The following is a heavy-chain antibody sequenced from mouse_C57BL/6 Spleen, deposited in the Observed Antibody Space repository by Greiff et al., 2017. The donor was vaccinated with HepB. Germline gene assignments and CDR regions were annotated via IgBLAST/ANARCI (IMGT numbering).Heavy chain of an antibody. CDR3: ARVGSYYGSSYPWFAY. Sequence: QVQLQQSGAELMKPGASVKLSCKATGYTFTGYWIEWVKQRPGHGLEWIGEILPGSGSTNYNEKFKGKATFTADTSSNTAYMQLSSLTTEDSAIYYCARVGSYYGSSYPWFAYWGQGTLVTVSA. CDR1: GYTFTGYW. CDR2: ILPGSGST. J-gene: IGHJ3*01. V-gene: IGHV1-9*01. D-gene: IGHD1-1*01.